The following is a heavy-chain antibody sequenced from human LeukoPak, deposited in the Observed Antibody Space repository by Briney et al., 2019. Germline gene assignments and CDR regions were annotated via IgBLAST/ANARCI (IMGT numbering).Heavy chain of an antibody. CDR2: IIPILGIA. D-gene: IGHD3-10*01. CDR1: GGTFSSYA. J-gene: IGHJ6*02. CDR3: ARSRQLLWFGENHYYGMDV. Sequence: SVKVSCKASGGTFSSYAISWVRQAPGQGLEWMGRIIPILGIANYAQKFQGRVTITADKSTSTAYMELSSLRSEDTAVYYCARSRQLLWFGENHYYGMDVWGQGTTVTVSS. V-gene: IGHV1-69*04.